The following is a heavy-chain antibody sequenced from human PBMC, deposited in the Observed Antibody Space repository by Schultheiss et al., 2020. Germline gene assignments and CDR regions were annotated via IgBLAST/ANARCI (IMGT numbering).Heavy chain of an antibody. Sequence: SQTLSLTCAVSGGSISSNSYYWGWIRQPPGQGLEWIGEIYHSGSTNYNPSLKSRVTMSVDTSKNQFSLKLSSVTAADTAVYYCASIMRWGYYYGMDVWGQGTTVTVSS. D-gene: IGHD3-16*01. CDR2: IYHSGST. J-gene: IGHJ6*02. CDR1: GGSISSNSYY. CDR3: ASIMRWGYYYGMDV. V-gene: IGHV4-39*07.